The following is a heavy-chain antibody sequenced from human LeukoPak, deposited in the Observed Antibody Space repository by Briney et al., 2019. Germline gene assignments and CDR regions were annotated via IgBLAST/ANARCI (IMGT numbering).Heavy chain of an antibody. CDR3: ARGSSSYYMDV. V-gene: IGHV4-34*01. J-gene: IGHJ6*03. CDR2: INHSGST. D-gene: IGHD3-10*01. CDR1: GGSFSGYY. Sequence: PSETLSLTCAVYGGSFSGYYWSWIRQPPGKGLEWIGEINHSGSTNYNPSLKSRVTISVDTSENQFSLKLSSVTAADTAVYYCARGSSSYYMDVWGKGTTVTVSS.